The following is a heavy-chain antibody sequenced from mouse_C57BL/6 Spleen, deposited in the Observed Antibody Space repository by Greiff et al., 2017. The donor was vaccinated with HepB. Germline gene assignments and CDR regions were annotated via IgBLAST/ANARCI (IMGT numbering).Heavy chain of an antibody. CDR1: GYTFTDYE. Sequence: QVQLQQSGAELVRPGASVTLSCKASGYTFTDYEMHWVKQTPVHGLEWIGAIDPETGGTAYNQKFKGKAILTADKSSSTADMELRSLTSEDSAVYYCTRGVTTVVPDYWGQGTTLTVSS. CDR3: TRGVTTVVPDY. V-gene: IGHV1-15*01. D-gene: IGHD1-1*01. J-gene: IGHJ2*01. CDR2: IDPETGGT.